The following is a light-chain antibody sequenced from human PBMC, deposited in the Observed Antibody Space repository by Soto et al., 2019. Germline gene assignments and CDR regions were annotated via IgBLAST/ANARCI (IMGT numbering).Light chain of an antibody. V-gene: IGKV1-33*01. CDR1: QDIGNY. J-gene: IGKJ4*01. Sequence: DLQMTQSPSSLSTSVGNRVTITCQASQDIGNYLNWYQQKPGKAHKLLIYDAANLETGVPSRFSGGGSGTDLTFAISSLQPEDLAASYCQQYYKLPLTWGGGTDVEIK. CDR3: QQYYKLPLT. CDR2: DAA.